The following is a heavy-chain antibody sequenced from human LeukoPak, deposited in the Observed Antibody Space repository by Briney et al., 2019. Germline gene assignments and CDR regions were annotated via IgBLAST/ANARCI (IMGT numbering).Heavy chain of an antibody. D-gene: IGHD2-2*01. CDR1: GDSVSSNSVT. V-gene: IGHV6-1*01. J-gene: IGHJ5*02. CDR3: ARRLTQYDCFDP. CDR2: TYYRSTWYN. Sequence: SQTLSLTCAISGDSVSSNSVTWNWIRQSPPRGLEWLGRTYYRSTWYNDYAVSVRGRITVNPDTSKNQFSLHLNSVTPEDTAVYYCARRLTQYDCFDPWGQGILVTVSS.